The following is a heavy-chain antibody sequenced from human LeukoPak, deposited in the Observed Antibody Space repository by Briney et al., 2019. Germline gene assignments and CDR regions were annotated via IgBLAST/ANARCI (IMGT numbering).Heavy chain of an antibody. J-gene: IGHJ4*02. CDR2: IYSGGST. V-gene: IGHV3-66*01. CDR3: ARVEGYCSGGSCYFGYFDY. D-gene: IGHD2-15*01. Sequence: GGSLRLSCVASGFTVSSNYKSWVRQAPGKGLEWVSVIYSGGSTYYADSVKGRFTISRDNSKNTLYLQMNSLRAEDTAVYYCARVEGYCSGGSCYFGYFDYWGQGTLVTVSS. CDR1: GFTVSSNY.